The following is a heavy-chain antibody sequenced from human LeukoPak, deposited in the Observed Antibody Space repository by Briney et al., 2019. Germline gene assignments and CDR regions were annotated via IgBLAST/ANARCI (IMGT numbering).Heavy chain of an antibody. CDR3: AKDNPNTAMDY. Sequence: GGSLRLSCAASGFTFSSYGMPWVRQAPGKGLEWVAVISYDGSNKYYADSEKGRFTISRDNSKNTLYLQMNSLRAEDTAVYYCAKDNPNTAMDYWGQGTLVTVSS. CDR2: ISYDGSNK. D-gene: IGHD5-18*01. J-gene: IGHJ4*02. CDR1: GFTFSSYG. V-gene: IGHV3-30*18.